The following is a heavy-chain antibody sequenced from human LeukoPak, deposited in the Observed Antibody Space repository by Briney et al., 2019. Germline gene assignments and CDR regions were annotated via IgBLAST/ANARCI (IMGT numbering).Heavy chain of an antibody. D-gene: IGHD3-16*01. J-gene: IGHJ6*02. CDR3: ARFGVDYDMDV. CDR1: GGSISGHY. Sequence: ETLSLTCSVSGGSISGHYWTWIRQPPGKGLEGIGQIHYTGKPDYNPSLKSRVTISVDTSKNQVSLQVSSVTAADSAIYYCARFGVDYDMDVWGHGTTVTV. CDR2: IHYTGKP. V-gene: IGHV4-59*11.